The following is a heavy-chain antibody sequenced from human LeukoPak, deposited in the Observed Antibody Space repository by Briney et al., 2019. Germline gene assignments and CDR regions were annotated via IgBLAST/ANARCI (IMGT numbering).Heavy chain of an antibody. CDR1: GFTFSSYA. CDR2: ISYDGSNK. CDR3: ARERGYSSGCTFDY. J-gene: IGHJ4*02. D-gene: IGHD6-19*01. Sequence: PGRSLRPSCAASGFTFSSYAMHWVRQAPGKGLEWVAVISYDGSNKYYADSVKGRFTISRDNSKNTLYLQMNSLRAEDTAVYYCARERGYSSGCTFDYWGQGTLVTVSS. V-gene: IGHV3-30-3*01.